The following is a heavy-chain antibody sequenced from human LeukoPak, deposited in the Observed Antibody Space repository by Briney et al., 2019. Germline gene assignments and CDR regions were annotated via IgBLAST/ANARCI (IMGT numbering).Heavy chain of an antibody. J-gene: IGHJ4*02. D-gene: IGHD2-21*02. CDR1: GFTFSTYG. CDR3: AKDSAVTALDC. Sequence: GRSLRLSCAASGFTFSTYGMHWVRQAPGKGLERVAVTSYDGSNKYYADSVKGRFTISRDNSKNTLYLQMNSLRAEDTAVYYCAKDSAVTALDCWGQGTLVTVSS. V-gene: IGHV3-30*18. CDR2: TSYDGSNK.